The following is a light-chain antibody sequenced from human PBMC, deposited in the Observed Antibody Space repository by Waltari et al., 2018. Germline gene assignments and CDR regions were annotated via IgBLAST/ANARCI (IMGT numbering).Light chain of an antibody. Sequence: QSALTQPASVSGSPGQSISISCTGTSSDLGGYNYVSWYQQLPGRAPKLMIYDVKSRPSGVSDRFSGSKSGNTASLTISGLQAEDEADYYCSSYSDSTTHDVVFGGGTQLTVL. CDR1: SSDLGGYNY. CDR3: SSYSDSTTHDVV. V-gene: IGLV2-14*03. J-gene: IGLJ2*01. CDR2: DVK.